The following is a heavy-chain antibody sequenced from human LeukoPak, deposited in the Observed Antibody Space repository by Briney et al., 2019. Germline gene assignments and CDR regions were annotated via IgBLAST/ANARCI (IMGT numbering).Heavy chain of an antibody. J-gene: IGHJ4*02. CDR3: AEGSGGPGY. Sequence: PGGSLRLPCAASGIRFRGYVMNWVRQAPGKGLEWVSFIDSTSTYIHYADSVKGRFTISRDNAKNSLYLQMNSLRADDTAVYYCAEGSGGPGYWGQGTLVTVSS. CDR1: GIRFRGYV. CDR2: IDSTSTYI. D-gene: IGHD1-26*01. V-gene: IGHV3-21*01.